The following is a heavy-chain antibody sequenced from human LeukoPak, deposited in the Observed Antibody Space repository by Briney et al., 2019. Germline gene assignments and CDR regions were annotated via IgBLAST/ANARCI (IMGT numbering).Heavy chain of an antibody. V-gene: IGHV3-48*03. CDR2: ISSSGTTI. CDR1: GFSFSSYE. CDR3: ARHTITWIEPDAFDI. D-gene: IGHD3-22*01. J-gene: IGHJ3*02. Sequence: GGSLRLSCAASGFSFSSYEMNWVRQAPGKGLEWISYISSSGTTIYYADSVKGRFTISRDNAHNSLYLQINSLRADDTAVYYCARHTITWIEPDAFDIWGQGTMVTVSS.